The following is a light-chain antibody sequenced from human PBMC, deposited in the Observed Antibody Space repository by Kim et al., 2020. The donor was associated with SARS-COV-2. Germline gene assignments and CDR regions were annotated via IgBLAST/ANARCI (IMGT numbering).Light chain of an antibody. CDR2: GAS. Sequence: SPGEKVTLSCRASQTVGSNLAWYQQKPGQSPRLLIYGASTRATGIPARFSGSGSGTEFTLTISSLQSEDFVVYYCHQYNNWPPITFGQGTRLEIK. J-gene: IGKJ5*01. CDR3: HQYNNWPPIT. V-gene: IGKV3-15*01. CDR1: QTVGSN.